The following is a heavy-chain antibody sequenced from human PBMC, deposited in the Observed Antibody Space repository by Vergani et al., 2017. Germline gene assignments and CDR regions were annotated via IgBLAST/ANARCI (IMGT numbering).Heavy chain of an antibody. J-gene: IGHJ5*02. Sequence: QVQLQESGPGLVKPSQTLSLTCTVSGGSISSGSYYWSWIRQPAGKGLEWIGPIYTSGSTNYNPSLKSRVTISVDTSKNQFSLKLSSVTAADTAVYYCARERLGIAAAGNWFDPWGQGTLVTVSS. V-gene: IGHV4-61*02. CDR2: IYTSGST. D-gene: IGHD6-13*01. CDR1: GGSISSGSYY. CDR3: ARERLGIAAAGNWFDP.